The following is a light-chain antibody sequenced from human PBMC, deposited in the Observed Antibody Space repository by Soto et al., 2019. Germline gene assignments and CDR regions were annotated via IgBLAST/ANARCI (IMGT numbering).Light chain of an antibody. Sequence: EIVMTQSPATLSVSPGERATLSCRASQSVSSNLAWYQQKPGQAPRLLIYGASTRATGIPARFSVSGSGTEFTLTISSLQSEDFAVYYCQQYNKWPFTFGGGTKVDIK. CDR1: QSVSSN. J-gene: IGKJ4*01. CDR3: QQYNKWPFT. CDR2: GAS. V-gene: IGKV3-15*01.